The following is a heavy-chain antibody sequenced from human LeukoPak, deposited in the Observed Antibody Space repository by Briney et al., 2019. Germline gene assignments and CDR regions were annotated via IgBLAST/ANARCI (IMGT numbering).Heavy chain of an antibody. CDR1: GFTYSSYA. D-gene: IGHD4-23*01. CDR2: ISGSGGST. V-gene: IGHV3-23*01. Sequence: TGGSLRLSCVASGFTYSSYAMSWVRQAQGKGLEWVSAISGSGGSTYYADSVKGRFTISRDNSKNTLYLQMNSLRAEDTAVYYCAKGGVTSSYFDYWGQGTLVTVSS. J-gene: IGHJ4*02. CDR3: AKGGVTSSYFDY.